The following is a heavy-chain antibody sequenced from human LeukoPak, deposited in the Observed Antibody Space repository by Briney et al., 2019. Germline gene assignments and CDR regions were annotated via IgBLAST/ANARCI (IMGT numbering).Heavy chain of an antibody. CDR2: ISGSGGST. J-gene: IGHJ6*02. Sequence: GGSLRLSCAASGFTFSSYAMSWVRQAPGKGLEWVSAISGSGGSTYCADSVKGRFTISRDNSKNTLYLQMNSLRAEDTAVYYCAKDGAYYYYGMDVWGQGTTVTVSS. V-gene: IGHV3-23*01. CDR3: AKDGAYYYYGMDV. D-gene: IGHD4/OR15-4a*01. CDR1: GFTFSSYA.